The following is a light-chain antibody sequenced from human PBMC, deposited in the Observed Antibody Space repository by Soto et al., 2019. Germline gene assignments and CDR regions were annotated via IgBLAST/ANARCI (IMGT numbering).Light chain of an antibody. CDR2: GAY. CDR3: QQYKNWPLT. CDR1: QRVSRT. V-gene: IGKV3-15*01. J-gene: IGKJ5*01. Sequence: PQSPVPLSVSPGERATLSCRASQRVSRTLAWYQQKPGQAPRLLIYGAYTRATDVPDRFSGSGAGTEFTLTISSLQSEDSAVYYCQQYKNWPLTFGQGTRLEIK.